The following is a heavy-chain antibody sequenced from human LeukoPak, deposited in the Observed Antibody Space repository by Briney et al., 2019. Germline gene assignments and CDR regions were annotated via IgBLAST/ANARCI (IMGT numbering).Heavy chain of an antibody. D-gene: IGHD4-17*01. CDR2: IYTSGST. CDR3: ARNGYRGYGDYGWFDP. V-gene: IGHV4-4*09. CDR1: GGSISSYY. J-gene: IGHJ5*02. Sequence: ASETLSLTCTVSGGSISSYYWSWIRQPPGKGLEWIGYIYTSGSTNYNPSLKSRVTISVDTSKNQFSLKLSSVTAADTAVYYCARNGYRGYGDYGWFDPWGQGTLVTVSP.